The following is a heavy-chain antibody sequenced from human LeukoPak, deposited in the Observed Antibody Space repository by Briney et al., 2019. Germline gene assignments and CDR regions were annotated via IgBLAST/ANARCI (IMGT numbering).Heavy chain of an antibody. J-gene: IGHJ4*02. V-gene: IGHV4-34*01. Sequence: PSETLSLTCAVYGGSFSRYYWSWIRQPPGKGLEWIGEINHSGSTNYHPSLKSRVTISVDTSKNQFSLKLSSVTAADTAVYYCARLRELRFLEWFPRDYFDYWGQGTLVTVSS. CDR2: INHSGST. CDR1: GGSFSRYY. D-gene: IGHD3-3*01. CDR3: ARLRELRFLEWFPRDYFDY.